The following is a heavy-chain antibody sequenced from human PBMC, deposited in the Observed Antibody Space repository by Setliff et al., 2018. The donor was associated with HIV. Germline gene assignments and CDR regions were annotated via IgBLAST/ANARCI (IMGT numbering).Heavy chain of an antibody. Sequence: AGESLKISCKGSGYSFTNYWIAWVRQMPGKGPEWMGIIYPGDSDTVYSPSFQGQVTISADRSISTAYLQWSSLKASDTAMYFCARGEHFSYYMDVWGKGTTVTVS. CDR2: IYPGDSDT. V-gene: IGHV5-51*01. CDR1: GYSFTNYW. CDR3: ARGEHFSYYMDV. J-gene: IGHJ6*03.